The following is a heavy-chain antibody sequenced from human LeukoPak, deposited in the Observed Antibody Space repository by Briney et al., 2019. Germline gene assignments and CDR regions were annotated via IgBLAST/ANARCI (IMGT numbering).Heavy chain of an antibody. Sequence: ASVKVSCKASGYTFTGYYMHWVRQAPGQGLEWMGWINPNSGGTNYAQKFQGRVTMTRDTSISTAYMELSRLRSDDTAVYYCARGGEYSSSTSCYRRRAYNWFDPWGQGTLVTVSS. CDR1: GYTFTGYY. V-gene: IGHV1-2*02. CDR2: INPNSGGT. J-gene: IGHJ5*02. D-gene: IGHD2-2*02. CDR3: ARGGEYSSSTSCYRRRAYNWFDP.